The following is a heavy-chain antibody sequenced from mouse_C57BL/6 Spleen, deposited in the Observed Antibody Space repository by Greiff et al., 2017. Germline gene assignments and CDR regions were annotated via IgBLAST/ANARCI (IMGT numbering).Heavy chain of an antibody. D-gene: IGHD2-1*01. J-gene: IGHJ1*03. V-gene: IGHV2-5*01. CDR2: IWRGGST. Sequence: QVQLQQSGPGLVQPSQSLSITCTVSGFSLTSYGVHWVRQSPGKGLEWLGVIWRGGSTDYNAAFMSRLSITKDNSKSQVFFKMNSLQADDTAIYYCANYYGNFEGYFDVWGTGTTVTVSS. CDR3: ANYYGNFEGYFDV. CDR1: GFSLTSYG.